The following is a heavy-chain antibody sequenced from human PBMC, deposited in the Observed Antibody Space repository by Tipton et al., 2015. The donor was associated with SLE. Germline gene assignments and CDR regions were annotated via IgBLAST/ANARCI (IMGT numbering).Heavy chain of an antibody. CDR3: ARVGSSLDY. CDR2: IYYSGST. J-gene: IGHJ4*02. D-gene: IGHD6-13*01. V-gene: IGHV4-61*05. CDR1: GGSISSSSYY. Sequence: TLSLTCTVSGGSISSSSYYWGWIRQPPGKGLEWIGYIYYSGSTNYNPSLKSRVTISVDTSKNQFSLKLSPVTAADTAVYYCARVGSSLDYWGQGTLVTVSS.